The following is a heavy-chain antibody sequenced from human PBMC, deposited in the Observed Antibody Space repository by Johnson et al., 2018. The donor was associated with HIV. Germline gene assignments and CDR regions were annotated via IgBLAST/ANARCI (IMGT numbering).Heavy chain of an antibody. CDR1: GFTFSSYG. CDR3: VKGDEVVAATSGFDI. Sequence: QVQLVESGGGVVQPGGSLRLSCAASGFTFSSYGMHWVRQAPGKGLEWVAFIRYDGSGKYYVDSVKGRFTISRDNSKNTVYLEMNSLRPEDTAVYYCVKGDEVVAATSGFDIWGQGTMVTVSS. CDR2: IRYDGSGK. D-gene: IGHD2-15*01. V-gene: IGHV3-30*02. J-gene: IGHJ3*02.